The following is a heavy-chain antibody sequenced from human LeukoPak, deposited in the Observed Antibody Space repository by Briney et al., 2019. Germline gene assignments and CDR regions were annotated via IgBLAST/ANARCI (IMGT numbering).Heavy chain of an antibody. V-gene: IGHV3-7*03. CDR2: IKQDGSEK. D-gene: IGHD3-22*01. CDR3: AKDLEDSRYYDSSGYLDY. Sequence: GGSLRLSCAASGFTFSSYWMSWVRQAPGKGLEWVANIKQDGSEKYYVDSVKGRFTISRDNSKNTLYLQMNSLRAEDTAVYYCAKDLEDSRYYDSSGYLDYWGQGTLVTVSS. J-gene: IGHJ4*02. CDR1: GFTFSSYW.